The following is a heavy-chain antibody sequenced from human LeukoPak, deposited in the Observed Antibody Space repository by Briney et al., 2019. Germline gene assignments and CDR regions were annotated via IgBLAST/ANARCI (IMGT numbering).Heavy chain of an antibody. D-gene: IGHD5-18*01. V-gene: IGHV4-34*01. CDR3: ARGKEYSYGFYYYYYMDV. Sequence: SETLSLTCAVYGGSFSGYYWSWIRQPPGKGLEWVGEINHSGSTNYNPSLKSRVTTSVETSMNQCSLKLSSVTAADTAVYYCARGKEYSYGFYYYYYMDVWGKGTTVTVSS. J-gene: IGHJ6*03. CDR2: INHSGST. CDR1: GGSFSGYY.